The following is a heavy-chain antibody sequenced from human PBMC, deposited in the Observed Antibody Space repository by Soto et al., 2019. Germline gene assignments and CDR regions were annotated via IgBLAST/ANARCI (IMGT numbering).Heavy chain of an antibody. J-gene: IGHJ4*02. V-gene: IGHV3-48*03. Sequence: PGGSLRLSCAASGFTFSSYEMNWVRQAPGKGLEWVSYISSSGSTIYYADSVKGRFTISRDNAKNSLYLQMNSLRAEDTAVYYFARDSPRYYDYVWGSYLVGLPDYWGQGTLVTVSS. CDR3: ARDSPRYYDYVWGSYLVGLPDY. CDR2: ISSSGSTI. CDR1: GFTFSSYE. D-gene: IGHD3-16*01.